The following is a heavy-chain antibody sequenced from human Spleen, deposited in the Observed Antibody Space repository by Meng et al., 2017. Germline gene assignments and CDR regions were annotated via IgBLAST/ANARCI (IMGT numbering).Heavy chain of an antibody. D-gene: IGHD6-19*01. J-gene: IGHJ4*02. Sequence: VQSVQSGAEVKKPGSSVKVACKASGGTFSSYAISWVRQAPGQGLEWMGGIIPIFGTANYAQKFQGRVTITADESTSTAYMELSSLRSEDTAVYYCARGSTSAGYSSGWYHFDYWGQGTLVTVSS. CDR3: ARGSTSAGYSSGWYHFDY. CDR1: GGTFSSYA. CDR2: IIPIFGTA. V-gene: IGHV1-69*01.